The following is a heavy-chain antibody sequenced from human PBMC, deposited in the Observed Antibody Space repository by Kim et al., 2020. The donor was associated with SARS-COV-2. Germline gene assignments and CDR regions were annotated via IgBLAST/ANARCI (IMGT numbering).Heavy chain of an antibody. CDR3: ARGVRGGGFDP. Sequence: TKYSQKLQGRVTITRDTSASTAYMELSSLRSEDTAVYYCARGVRGGGFDPWGQGTLVTVSS. CDR2: T. J-gene: IGHJ5*02. D-gene: IGHD3-10*01. V-gene: IGHV1-3*01.